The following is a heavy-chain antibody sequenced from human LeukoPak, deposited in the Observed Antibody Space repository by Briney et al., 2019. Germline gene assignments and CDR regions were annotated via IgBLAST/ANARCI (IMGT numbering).Heavy chain of an antibody. D-gene: IGHD2-15*01. CDR1: GGSISSSNW. CDR3: ARDTVDCSGGSCYRD. J-gene: IGHJ4*02. CDR2: IYHSGST. V-gene: IGHV4-4*02. Sequence: PSETLSLTCAVSGGSISSSNWWSWVRQPPGKGLEWIGEIYHSGSTNYNPSLKSRVTISVDKSKNQFSLKLSSVTAADTAVYYCARDTVDCSGGSCYRDWGQGTLVTVSS.